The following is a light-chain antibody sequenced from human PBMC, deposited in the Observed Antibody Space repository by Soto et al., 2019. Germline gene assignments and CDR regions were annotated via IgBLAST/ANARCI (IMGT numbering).Light chain of an antibody. Sequence: EIVLTQSPGTLSLSPGERATLSCRASQSVSSNNLAWYQQRPGQAPRVVIYGASTRATGIPERFSGSGSGTDSTLTISRLETEDFAVYYCEEYGRSPFTFGPGTKVDIK. CDR2: GAS. CDR1: QSVSSNN. J-gene: IGKJ3*01. V-gene: IGKV3-20*01. CDR3: EEYGRSPFT.